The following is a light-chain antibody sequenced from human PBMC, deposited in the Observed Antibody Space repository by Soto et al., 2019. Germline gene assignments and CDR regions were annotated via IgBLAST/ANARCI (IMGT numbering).Light chain of an antibody. CDR3: QQYHSWPHT. CDR1: QSVTTN. Sequence: ETVLTQSPATLSVSPGERATFSCRASQSVTTNLAWYQQKPGQVPRLLIYGASTRATGIPARFSGSGSGTEFTLSISSLQSDDCASYHCQQYHSWPHTFGQGTKLEIK. V-gene: IGKV3-15*01. J-gene: IGKJ2*01. CDR2: GAS.